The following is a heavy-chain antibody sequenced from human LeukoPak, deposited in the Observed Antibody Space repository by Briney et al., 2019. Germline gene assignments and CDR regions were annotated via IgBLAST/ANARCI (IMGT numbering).Heavy chain of an antibody. CDR2: IYYSGST. J-gene: IGHJ4*02. CDR1: GGSISSSSYY. CDR3: ARGGHKSRYCSSTSCYRELDY. Sequence: SETLSLTCTVSGGSISSSSYYWGWIRQPPGKGLEWIGSIYYSGSTYYNPSLKSRVTMSVDTSKNQFSLKLSSVTAADTAVYYCARGGHKSRYCSSTSCYRELDYWGQGTLVTVSS. D-gene: IGHD2-2*01. V-gene: IGHV4-39*07.